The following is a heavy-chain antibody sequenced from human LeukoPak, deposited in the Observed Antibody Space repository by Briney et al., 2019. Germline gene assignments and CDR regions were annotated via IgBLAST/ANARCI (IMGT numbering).Heavy chain of an antibody. CDR2: INPSGGST. Sequence: GASVKVYCKASGYTFTSYYMHWVRQAPGQGLEWMGIINPSGGSTSYAQKFQGRVTMTRDTSTSTVYMELSSLRSEDTAVYYCAREAYGSNDNNWFDPWGQGTLVTVSS. D-gene: IGHD4-11*01. CDR3: AREAYGSNDNNWFDP. CDR1: GYTFTSYY. V-gene: IGHV1-46*01. J-gene: IGHJ5*02.